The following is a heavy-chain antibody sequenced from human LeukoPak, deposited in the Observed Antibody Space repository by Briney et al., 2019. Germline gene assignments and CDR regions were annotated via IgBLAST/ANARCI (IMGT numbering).Heavy chain of an antibody. V-gene: IGHV3-23*01. CDR2: ISGSGGST. D-gene: IGHD3-16*02. Sequence: GGSLRLSCAASGFTFSSYAMSWVRQAPGKGLEWASAISGSGGSTYYADSVKGRFTISRDNSKNTLYLQMNSLRAEDTAVYYCAKDMITFGGVIVFFDYWGQGTLVTVSS. J-gene: IGHJ4*02. CDR1: GFTFSSYA. CDR3: AKDMITFGGVIVFFDY.